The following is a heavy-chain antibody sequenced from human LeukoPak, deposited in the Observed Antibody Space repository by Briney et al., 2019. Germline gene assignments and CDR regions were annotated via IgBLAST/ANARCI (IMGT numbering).Heavy chain of an antibody. V-gene: IGHV3-23*01. D-gene: IGHD3-22*01. Sequence: GGSLRLSCAASEFTLGSYAMSWVRQAPGKGLEWVSGISANGANTHYAESVRGRFIISRDNSKNTLYLQMNSLRAGDTALYFCAKYHNPDSTGPFHWGQGTLVTDSS. CDR1: EFTLGSYA. J-gene: IGHJ4*02. CDR3: AKYHNPDSTGPFH. CDR2: ISANGANT.